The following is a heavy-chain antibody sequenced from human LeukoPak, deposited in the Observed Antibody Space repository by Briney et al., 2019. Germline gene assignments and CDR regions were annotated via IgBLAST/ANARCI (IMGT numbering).Heavy chain of an antibody. CDR2: ISGSGGST. Sequence: GGSLTLSCAASGFTFTNYAMSWVRQAPGKGLEWISAISGSGGSTYYSDSVKGRFTISRDNSKNTLYLQMNSLRGEDTAVYYCAREGIAAAGDHWGQGTLVTVSS. CDR3: AREGIAAAGDH. D-gene: IGHD6-13*01. CDR1: GFTFTNYA. J-gene: IGHJ4*02. V-gene: IGHV3-23*01.